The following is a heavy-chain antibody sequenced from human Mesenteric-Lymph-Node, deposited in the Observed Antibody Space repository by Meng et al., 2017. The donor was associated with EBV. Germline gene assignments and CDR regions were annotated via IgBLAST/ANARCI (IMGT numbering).Heavy chain of an antibody. CDR2: IHYGGAT. V-gene: IGHV4-61*01. CDR3: AREIVRNWFDP. CDR1: GGSVSSGSYY. D-gene: IGHD2-8*01. J-gene: IGHJ5*02. Sequence: QFQLQESGPGLVKPPGTLSLTCDVSGGSVSSGSYYWSWIRQPPGKGLEWIGYIHYGGATNYNPSLSGRVTISIDTPKNQFSLKLSSVTAADTAVYYCAREIVRNWFDPWGQGTLVTVSS.